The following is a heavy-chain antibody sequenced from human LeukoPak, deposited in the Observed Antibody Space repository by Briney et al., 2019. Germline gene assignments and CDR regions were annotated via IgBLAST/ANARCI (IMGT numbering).Heavy chain of an antibody. CDR1: GGSISSYY. CDR3: ASHRAWSAP. Sequence: SETLSLTCTVSGGSISSYYWSWIRQPPGKGLEWIGYIYYSGSTNYNPSLKSRVTISVDTSKNQFSLKLTSVTAAATAVYYCASHRAWSAPWGQGTLVTVSS. J-gene: IGHJ5*02. V-gene: IGHV4-59*08. CDR2: IYYSGST.